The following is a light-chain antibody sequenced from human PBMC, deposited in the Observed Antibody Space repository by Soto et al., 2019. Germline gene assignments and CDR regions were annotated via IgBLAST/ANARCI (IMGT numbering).Light chain of an antibody. CDR2: VAS. J-gene: IGKJ4*01. V-gene: IGKV3-15*01. Sequence: EIVMTQSPVTLSVSPGDRATLSCRASQSVNSNLAWYQQKPGQTPKLLIYVASTRATGIPARYSSSGAGTEFTINISSRQSEDLAVYYCQQYNVWPLTFGGGTKVEFK. CDR3: QQYNVWPLT. CDR1: QSVNSN.